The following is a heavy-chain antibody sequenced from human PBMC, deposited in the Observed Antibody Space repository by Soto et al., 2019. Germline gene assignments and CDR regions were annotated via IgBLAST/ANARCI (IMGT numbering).Heavy chain of an antibody. D-gene: IGHD2-2*01. V-gene: IGHV1-8*01. Sequence: ASVKVSCKASGYTFTSYDINWVRQATGQGLEWMGWMNPNSGNTGYAQKFQGRVTMTRNTSISTAYMELSSLRSEDTAVYYCARGRRVPAAIVYYFDYWGQGTLVTVSS. CDR1: GYTFTSYD. CDR2: MNPNSGNT. CDR3: ARGRRVPAAIVYYFDY. J-gene: IGHJ4*02.